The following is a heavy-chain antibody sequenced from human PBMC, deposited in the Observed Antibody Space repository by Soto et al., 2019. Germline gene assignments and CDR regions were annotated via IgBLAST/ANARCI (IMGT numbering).Heavy chain of an antibody. CDR3: ARDQEDTAMVHNWFDP. CDR1: GGSISSYY. J-gene: IGHJ5*02. CDR2: VHYGGST. Sequence: SQTLSLTCTVSGGSISSYYWRCIRQPPVPVLEWIGYVHYGGSTSYSPSLRRRVTISVDTSKNEVFLKVSSVTAADTAVHYRARDQEDTAMVHNWFDPWAQGTL. D-gene: IGHD5-18*01. V-gene: IGHV4-59*01.